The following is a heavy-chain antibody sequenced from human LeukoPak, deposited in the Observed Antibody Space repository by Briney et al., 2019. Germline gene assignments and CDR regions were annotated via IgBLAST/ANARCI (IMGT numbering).Heavy chain of an antibody. CDR3: TTEWGYSSGEGDIGDFQY. CDR1: GYSITELS. V-gene: IGHV1-24*01. J-gene: IGHJ1*01. CDR2: YDPDVGET. Sequence: RASVKVSCELSGYSITELSIHWVRQGPGKGLEWMGGYDPDVGETVYAQKFQGRVLMTEDTSTDTAYMEMSSLRSEDTAVYYCTTEWGYSSGEGDIGDFQYWGQGTLVTVSS. D-gene: IGHD3-22*01.